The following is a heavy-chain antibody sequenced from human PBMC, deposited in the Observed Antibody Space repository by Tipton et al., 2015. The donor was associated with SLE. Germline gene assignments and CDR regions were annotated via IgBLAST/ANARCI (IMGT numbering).Heavy chain of an antibody. J-gene: IGHJ6*04. Sequence: TLSLTCTVSGGSINTYYWSWIRQPAGKGLEWIGYIYTSGSTNYNPSLKSRVTISVDTSKNQFSLKLSSVTAADTAVYYCATTYYYGSGPEMDVWGKGTTVTVSS. CDR2: IYTSGST. D-gene: IGHD3-10*01. CDR3: ATTYYYGSGPEMDV. V-gene: IGHV4-4*09. CDR1: GGSINTYY.